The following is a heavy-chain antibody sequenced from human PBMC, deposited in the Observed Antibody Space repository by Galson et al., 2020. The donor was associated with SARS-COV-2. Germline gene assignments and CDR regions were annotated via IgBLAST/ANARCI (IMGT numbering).Heavy chain of an antibody. CDR2: FDPEDGEA. CDR1: GYTFTEVS. CDR3: ATLSAEDYFYSVDV. J-gene: IGHJ6*01. Sequence: ASVKISCKVSGYTFTEVSMHWVRQAPGKGLEWMGSFDPEDGEAVHAQKFQGRVTLTEDTATETAYMELTNLTSDDTAVYHCATLSAEDYFYSVDVWGQGTTVT. V-gene: IGHV1-24*01. D-gene: IGHD2-15*01.